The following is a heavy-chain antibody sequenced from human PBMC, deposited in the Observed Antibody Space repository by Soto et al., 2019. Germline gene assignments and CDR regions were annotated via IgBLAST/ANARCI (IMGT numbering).Heavy chain of an antibody. CDR1: GGSISSGDYY. CDR3: ARLSLVDILTGLDP. Sequence: SETLSLTCTVSGGSISSGDYYWSWIRQAPGKGLEWIGYIYYSGSTYYNPSLKSRVTISVDTSKNQFSLKLSSVTAADTAVYYCARLSLVDILTGLDPWGQGTLVTVSS. V-gene: IGHV4-30-4*01. CDR2: IYYSGST. D-gene: IGHD3-9*01. J-gene: IGHJ5*02.